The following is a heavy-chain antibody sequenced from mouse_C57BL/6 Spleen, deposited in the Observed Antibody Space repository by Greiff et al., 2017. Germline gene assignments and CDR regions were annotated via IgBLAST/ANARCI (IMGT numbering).Heavy chain of an antibody. CDR1: GFSLTSYG. CDR2: IWSGGST. V-gene: IGHV2-2*01. CDR3: ARNRENYGNYGGMDY. D-gene: IGHD2-1*01. J-gene: IGHJ4*01. Sequence: QVQLKESGPGLVQPSQSLSITCTVSGFSLTSYGVHWVRQSPGKGLEWLGVIWSGGSTDSNAAFISRLSISKDNSKSQVFFKMNSLQADDTAIYYCARNRENYGNYGGMDYWGQGTSVTVSS.